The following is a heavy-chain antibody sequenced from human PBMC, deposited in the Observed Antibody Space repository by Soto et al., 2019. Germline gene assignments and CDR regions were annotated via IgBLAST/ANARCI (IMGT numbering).Heavy chain of an antibody. D-gene: IGHD2-2*01. Sequence: GESLKISCSASEFTFSSYAMSLVRQAPGKGLEWVSAISGSGGSTYYADSVKGRFTISRDNSKNTLYLQMNSLRAEDTAVYYCAKGDCSSTSCPFDYWGQGTLVTVSS. V-gene: IGHV3-23*01. CDR1: EFTFSSYA. CDR3: AKGDCSSTSCPFDY. J-gene: IGHJ4*02. CDR2: ISGSGGST.